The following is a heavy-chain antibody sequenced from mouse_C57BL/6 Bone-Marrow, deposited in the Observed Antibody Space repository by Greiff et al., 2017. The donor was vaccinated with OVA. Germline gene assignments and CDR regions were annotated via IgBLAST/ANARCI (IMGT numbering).Heavy chain of an antibody. CDR1: GYTFTSYW. V-gene: IGHV1-5*01. Sequence: EVQLQQSGTVLARPGASVKMSCKTSGYTFTSYWMHWVKQRPGQGLEWIGAIYPGNSDTSYNQKFKGKAKLTAVTSASTAYMELSSLTNEDSAVYYGTRGRWLLRGAMDYGGQGTSVTVSS. D-gene: IGHD2-3*01. CDR2: IYPGNSDT. CDR3: TRGRWLLRGAMDY. J-gene: IGHJ4*01.